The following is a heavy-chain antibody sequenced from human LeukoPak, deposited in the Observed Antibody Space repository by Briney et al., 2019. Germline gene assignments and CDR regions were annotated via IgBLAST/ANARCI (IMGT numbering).Heavy chain of an antibody. V-gene: IGHV4-39*07. D-gene: IGHD4-23*01. Sequence: PSETLSLTCTVSGGSISSRSYYWGWIRQPPGKGLEWIGSIYYSGSTYYNPSLKSRVIISVDTSKNQFSLKLSSVTAADTAVYYCAREGSVVFDYWGQGTLVTVSS. CDR3: AREGSVVFDY. CDR1: GGSISSRSYY. CDR2: IYYSGST. J-gene: IGHJ4*02.